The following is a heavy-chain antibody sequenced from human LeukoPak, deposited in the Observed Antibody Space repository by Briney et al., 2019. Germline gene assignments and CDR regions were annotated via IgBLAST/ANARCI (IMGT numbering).Heavy chain of an antibody. Sequence: GASVKVSCKASGYTFSNYGISWARQAPGQGLEWMGGIIPIFGTANYAQKFQGRVTITADKSTSTAYMELSSLRSEDTAVYYCARGGRYFDWLLKGWGQGTLVTVSS. CDR3: ARGGRYFDWLLKG. CDR2: IIPIFGTA. V-gene: IGHV1-69*06. CDR1: GYTFSNYG. J-gene: IGHJ4*02. D-gene: IGHD3-9*01.